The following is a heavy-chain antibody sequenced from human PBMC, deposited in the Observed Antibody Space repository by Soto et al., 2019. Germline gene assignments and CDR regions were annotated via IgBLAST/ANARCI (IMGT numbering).Heavy chain of an antibody. CDR1: GWSFSGHY. Sequence: SETLSLTCAVYGWSFSGHYWSWIRQPPGQGLEWIGEINDSGSTKYNPSLKSRVTISVDTSKNQFSLKLSSVTAADTAVYYCASVDNYWGPGTLVTVSS. J-gene: IGHJ4*02. CDR3: ASVDNY. CDR2: INDSGST. D-gene: IGHD5-12*01. V-gene: IGHV4-34*01.